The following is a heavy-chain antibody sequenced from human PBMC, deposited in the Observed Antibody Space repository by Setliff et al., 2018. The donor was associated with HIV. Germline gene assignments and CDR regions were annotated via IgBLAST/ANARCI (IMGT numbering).Heavy chain of an antibody. CDR2: IFYSGIT. CDR1: GGSFTRRSYY. Sequence: SETLSLTCTVSGGSFTRRSYYWGWLRQPPGKGLEWIGSIFYSGITYYNPSLKSRVTISVDTSKNLFSLNLTSVTAADTAVYYCARSKTFYDFWGGYYTHGAFKIWGLGTMVTVSS. V-gene: IGHV4-39*01. J-gene: IGHJ3*02. CDR3: ARSKTFYDFWGGYYTHGAFKI. D-gene: IGHD3-3*01.